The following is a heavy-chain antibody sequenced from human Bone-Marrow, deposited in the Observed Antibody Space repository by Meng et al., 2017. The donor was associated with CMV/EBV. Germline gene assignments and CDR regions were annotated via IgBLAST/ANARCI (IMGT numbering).Heavy chain of an antibody. Sequence: ASVKVSCKASGYTFTGYYMHWVRQAPGQGLEWMGWINPNSGGTNYAQKFQGRVTVTRDTSISTAYMELSRLTSDDTAVYYCARDDLCWSYFLGYWGQGTRVTVYS. CDR2: INPNSGGT. J-gene: IGHJ4*02. CDR1: GYTFTGYY. D-gene: IGHD1-26*01. V-gene: IGHV1-2*02. CDR3: ARDDLCWSYFLGY.